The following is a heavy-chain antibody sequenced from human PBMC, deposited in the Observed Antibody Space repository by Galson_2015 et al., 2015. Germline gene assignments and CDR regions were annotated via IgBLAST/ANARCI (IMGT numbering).Heavy chain of an antibody. CDR2: IRSKANSYAT. CDR1: GFTFSGSA. CDR3: TQEDWITGTTG. J-gene: IGHJ4*02. V-gene: IGHV3-73*01. D-gene: IGHD1-7*01. Sequence: SLRLSCAASGFTFSGSAMHWVRQASGKGLEWVGRIRSKANSYATAYAASVKGRFTISRDDSKNTAYLQMNSLKTEDTAVYYCTQEDWITGTTGWGQGTLVTASS.